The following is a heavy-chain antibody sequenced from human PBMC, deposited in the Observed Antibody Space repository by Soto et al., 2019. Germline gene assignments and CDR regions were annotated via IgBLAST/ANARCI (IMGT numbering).Heavy chain of an antibody. CDR3: AKDLWDYGDSNWFDP. CDR1: GFTFSSYG. Sequence: QVQLVESGGGVVQPGRSLRLSCAACGFTFSSYGMHWVRQAPGKGLEWVAVISYDGSNKYYADSVKGRFTISRDNSKNTLYLQMNSLRAEDTAVYYCAKDLWDYGDSNWFDPWGQGTLVTVSS. J-gene: IGHJ5*02. D-gene: IGHD4-17*01. V-gene: IGHV3-30*18. CDR2: ISYDGSNK.